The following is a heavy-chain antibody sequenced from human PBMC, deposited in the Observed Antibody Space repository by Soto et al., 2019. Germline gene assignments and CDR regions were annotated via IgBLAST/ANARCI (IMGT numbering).Heavy chain of an antibody. D-gene: IGHD3-22*01. J-gene: IGHJ4*02. CDR1: GVTFRVYA. CDR3: ARAYKLHYYPDD. Sequence: PGGSLRLSCAGSGVTFRVYAVHLVRQTPGKGLEWVTVISDDGSKTYYADSVKGRFSVSRDDSTKMVFLQMSSLRSEDTAVYHCARAYKLHYYPDDWGPGTSFAVSS. CDR2: ISDDGSKT. V-gene: IGHV3-30*14.